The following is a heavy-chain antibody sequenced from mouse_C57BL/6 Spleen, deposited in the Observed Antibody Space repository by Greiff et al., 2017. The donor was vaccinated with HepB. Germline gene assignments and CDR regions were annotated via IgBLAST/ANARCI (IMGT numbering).Heavy chain of an antibody. CDR1: GYTFTSYW. CDR2: IYPGSGST. Sequence: VQLQQPGAELVKPGASVKMSCKASGYTFTSYWITWVKQRPGQGLEWIGDIYPGSGSTNYNEKFKSKATLTVDTSSSTAYMQLSSLTSEDSAVYYCARREAYYSNYFDDWGQGTTLTVSS. V-gene: IGHV1-55*01. D-gene: IGHD2-5*01. CDR3: ARREAYYSNYFDD. J-gene: IGHJ2*01.